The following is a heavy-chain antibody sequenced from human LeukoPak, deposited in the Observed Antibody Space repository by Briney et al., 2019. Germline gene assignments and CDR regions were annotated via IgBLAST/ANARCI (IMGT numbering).Heavy chain of an antibody. V-gene: IGHV4-59*01. CDR2: IYYSGSA. CDR1: GGSISSYY. J-gene: IGHJ4*02. Sequence: SETLSLTCTVSGGSISSYYWSWIRQPPGKGLEWIGYIYYSGSANYNPSLKSRVTISVDTSKNQFSLKLSSVTAADTAVYYCARVSGYDWESFYDYWGQGTLVTVSS. D-gene: IGHD5-12*01. CDR3: ARVSGYDWESFYDY.